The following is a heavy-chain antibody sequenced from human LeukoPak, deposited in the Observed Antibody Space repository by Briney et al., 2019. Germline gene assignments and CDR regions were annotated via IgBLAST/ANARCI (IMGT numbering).Heavy chain of an antibody. CDR3: ARQNLYYYGSGSYNDY. Sequence: PSETLSLTCTVSGGSISSSSYYWGWIRQPPGKGLEWIGSIYYSGSTYYNPSLKCRVTISVDTSKNQFSLKLSSVTAADTAVYYCARQNLYYYGSGSYNDYWGQGTLVTVSS. D-gene: IGHD3-10*01. CDR2: IYYSGST. CDR1: GGSISSSSYY. J-gene: IGHJ4*02. V-gene: IGHV4-39*01.